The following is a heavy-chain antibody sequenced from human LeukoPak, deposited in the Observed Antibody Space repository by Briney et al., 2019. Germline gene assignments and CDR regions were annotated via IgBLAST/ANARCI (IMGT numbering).Heavy chain of an antibody. V-gene: IGHV3-7*01. D-gene: IGHD6-13*01. CDR1: GFTFSTYW. J-gene: IGHJ4*02. CDR2: IKQDGSEK. CDR3: TRGPGSTWYSDY. Sequence: GGSLRLSCAASGFTFSTYWMSCVRQAPGKGLEWVANIKQDGSEKYYVDSVKGRFTISRDNSKNTLYLQMSSLRAGDTAVYYCTRGPGSTWYSDYWGQGTLVTVSS.